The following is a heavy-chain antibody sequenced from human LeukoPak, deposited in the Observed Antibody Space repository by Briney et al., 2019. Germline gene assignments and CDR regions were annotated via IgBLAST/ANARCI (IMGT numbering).Heavy chain of an antibody. D-gene: IGHD3-10*01. Sequence: GGSLRLSCSASGFTFRNYAMAWVRQAPGTGLGWVSAISSSGGNAYYADSVKGRFTISRDNSKNTLYLEMNSLRAEDTAVYYCAKDGGAYYYGSGSYSAGFDYWGQGTLVTVSS. J-gene: IGHJ4*02. CDR2: ISSSGGNA. CDR3: AKDGGAYYYGSGSYSAGFDY. V-gene: IGHV3-23*01. CDR1: GFTFRNYA.